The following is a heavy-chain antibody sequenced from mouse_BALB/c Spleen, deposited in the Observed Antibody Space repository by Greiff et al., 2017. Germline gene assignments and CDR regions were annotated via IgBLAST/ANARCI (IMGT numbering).Heavy chain of an antibody. CDR1: GYTFTDYA. D-gene: IGHD2-4*01. V-gene: IGHV1S137*01. CDR2: ISTYYGDA. Sequence: VQLQQSGAELVRPGVSVKISCKGSGYTFTDYAMHWVKQSHAKSLEWIGVISTYYGDASYNQKFKGKATMTVDKSSSTAYMELARLTSEDSAIYYCAREGYYDYDIFDYWGQGTTLTVSA. J-gene: IGHJ2*01. CDR3: AREGYYDYDIFDY.